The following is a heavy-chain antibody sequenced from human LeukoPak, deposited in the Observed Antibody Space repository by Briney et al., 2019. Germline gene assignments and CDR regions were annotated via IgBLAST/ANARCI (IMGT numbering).Heavy chain of an antibody. CDR1: GFTFSDYA. CDR3: ARDERRYCRDSSSYPGGY. CDR2: ISRTSAYI. V-gene: IGHV3-21*01. Sequence: KAGGSLRLSSAASGFTFSDYAMKWVRQAPGKGLEWVSAISRTSAYIYSSDSVRGRSTIPRDNAKNSVYLKMDSLRAENTAVYYSARDERRYCRDSSSYPGGYWGQRAPLT. D-gene: IGHD6-6*01. J-gene: IGHJ4*02.